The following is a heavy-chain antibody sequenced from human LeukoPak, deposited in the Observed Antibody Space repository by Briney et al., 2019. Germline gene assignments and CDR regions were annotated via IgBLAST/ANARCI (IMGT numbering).Heavy chain of an antibody. CDR1: GDSFIKYW. CDR3: ARQATTGQQPFDY. V-gene: IGHV5-51*01. CDR2: IYPGDSDT. Sequence: GESLQISCQGSGDSFIKYWIGWVRQMPGQGLEWMGIIYPGDSDTRYSPSLQGRVSFSVDKSITTAYLQWSSLQASDTAMYYCARQATTGQQPFDYWGQGTLVTVSS. J-gene: IGHJ4*02. D-gene: IGHD2-8*02.